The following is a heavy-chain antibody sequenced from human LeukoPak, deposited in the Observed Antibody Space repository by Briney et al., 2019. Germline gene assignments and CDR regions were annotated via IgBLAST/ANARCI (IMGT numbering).Heavy chain of an antibody. J-gene: IGHJ4*02. CDR1: GGPISSYSNY. CDR3: ARDREVGATGYYFDY. V-gene: IGHV4-61*02. CDR2: IYSSGST. Sequence: SETLSLTCTVSGGPISSYSNYWSWIRQPAGKGLEWIGRIYSSGSTNYNPSLKSRVTISVDTSKSQFSLKLSSVTAADTAVYYCARDREVGATGYYFDYWGQGTLVTVSS. D-gene: IGHD1-26*01.